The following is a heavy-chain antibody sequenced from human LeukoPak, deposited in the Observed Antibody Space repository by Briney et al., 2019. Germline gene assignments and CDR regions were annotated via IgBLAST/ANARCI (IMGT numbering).Heavy chain of an antibody. J-gene: IGHJ6*03. CDR3: GRGLSTPRYYYDSSGYYRTYYYYYMDV. CDR1: GGSFSGYY. CDR2: INHSGST. V-gene: IGHV4-34*01. Sequence: PSETLSLTCAVYGGSFSGYYWSWIRQPPGKGLEWIGEINHSGSTNYNPSLKSRVTISVDTSKNQFSLKLSSVTAADTAVYYCGRGLSTPRYYYDSSGYYRTYYYYYMDVWGKGTTVTVSS. D-gene: IGHD3-22*01.